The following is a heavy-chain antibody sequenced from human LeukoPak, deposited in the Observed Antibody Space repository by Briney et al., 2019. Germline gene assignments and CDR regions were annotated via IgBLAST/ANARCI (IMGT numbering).Heavy chain of an antibody. Sequence: GGSLRLSCAASGFTFTSYAMSWVRQAPGKGLEWVSGITSSGNTHYADSVKGRFTISRDNSKNTLYMQMNSLRAEDTALYYCAKDKADGAFDIWGQGTMVTVSS. CDR1: GFTFTSYA. V-gene: IGHV3-23*01. CDR2: ITSSGNT. J-gene: IGHJ3*02. CDR3: AKDKADGAFDI.